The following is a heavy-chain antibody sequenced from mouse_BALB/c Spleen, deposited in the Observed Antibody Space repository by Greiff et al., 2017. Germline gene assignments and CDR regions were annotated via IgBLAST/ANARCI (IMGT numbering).Heavy chain of an antibody. CDR1: GFSLSTFGMG. Sequence: QVTLKVSGPGILQPSQTLSLTCSFSGFSLSTFGMGVSWIRQPSGKGLEWLAHIYWDDDKHYNPSLKSRLTISKDTSNNQVFLKITTVDTADTATYYCARYYRYAMDYWGQGTSVTVSS. J-gene: IGHJ4*01. D-gene: IGHD2-14*01. CDR2: IYWDDDK. CDR3: ARYYRYAMDY. V-gene: IGHV8-13*01.